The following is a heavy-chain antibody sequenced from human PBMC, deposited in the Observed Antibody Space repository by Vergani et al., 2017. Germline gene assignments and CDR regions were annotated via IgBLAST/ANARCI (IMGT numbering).Heavy chain of an antibody. D-gene: IGHD3-10*01. Sequence: QVQLVQSGSELKKPGASVKVSCKASGYTFTSYAMNWVRQAPGQGLEWMGWINTNTGNPTYAQGFTGRFVFSLDTSFSTAYLQISSLKAEDTAVYYCARRYYSSGARGGNYYYGMDGWRQGSTVTVSS. CDR1: GYTFTSYA. CDR3: ARRYYSSGARGGNYYYGMDG. CDR2: INTNTGNP. V-gene: IGHV7-4-1*02. J-gene: IGHJ6*01.